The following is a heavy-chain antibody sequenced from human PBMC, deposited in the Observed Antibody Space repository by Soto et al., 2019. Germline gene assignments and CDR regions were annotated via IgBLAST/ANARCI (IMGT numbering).Heavy chain of an antibody. D-gene: IGHD3-10*01. J-gene: IGHJ6*02. Sequence: SETLSLTCAVYGGSFSGYYWSWIRQPPGKGLEWIGEINHSGSTNYNPSLKSRVTISVDTSKNQFSLKLSSVTAADTAVYYCARNGPDYYGSGSYAYYYYYYGMDVWGQGTTVTVSS. CDR2: INHSGST. V-gene: IGHV4-34*01. CDR1: GGSFSGYY. CDR3: ARNGPDYYGSGSYAYYYYYYGMDV.